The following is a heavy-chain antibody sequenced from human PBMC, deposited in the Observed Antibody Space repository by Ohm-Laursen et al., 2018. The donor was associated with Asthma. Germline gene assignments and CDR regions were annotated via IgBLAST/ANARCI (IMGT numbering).Heavy chain of an antibody. CDR3: ARDFGEGGWYRSPGY. V-gene: IGHV3-30-3*01. CDR2: ITSDGSWT. CDR1: GFTFSNFA. Sequence: SLRLSCAASGFTFSNFAMHWVRQAPGKGLEWVSIITSDGSWTSYTDSVKGRFTISRDNSKNTLYLQMNSLRPEDTAVYFCARDFGEGGWYRSPGYWGQGTLVTVSS. D-gene: IGHD6-19*01. J-gene: IGHJ4*02.